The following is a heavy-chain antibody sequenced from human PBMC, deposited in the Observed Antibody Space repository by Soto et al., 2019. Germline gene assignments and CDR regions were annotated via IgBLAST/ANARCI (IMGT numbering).Heavy chain of an antibody. CDR3: ARELYCSGGSCYTHAFDI. V-gene: IGHV3-74*01. Sequence: EVQLVESGGGLVQPGGSLRLSCAASGFTFSSYWMHWVRQAPGKGLVWVSRINSDGSSTSYADSVKGRFTISRDNAKNTLYLQMNSLRAEDTAVYYCARELYCSGGSCYTHAFDIWGQGTMVTVSS. D-gene: IGHD2-15*01. CDR2: INSDGSST. J-gene: IGHJ3*02. CDR1: GFTFSSYW.